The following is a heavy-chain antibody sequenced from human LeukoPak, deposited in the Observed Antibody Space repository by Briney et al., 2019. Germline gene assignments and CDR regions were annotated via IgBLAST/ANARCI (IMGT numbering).Heavy chain of an antibody. V-gene: IGHV1-2*02. D-gene: IGHD3-22*01. CDR1: GYTFTGYY. CDR2: INPNSGGT. Sequence: ASVKVSCKASGYTFTGYYMHWVRQAPGQGLEWMGWINPNSGGTNYAQRFQGRVTMTRDTSISTAYMELSRLRSDDTAVYYCARDAMSSTGITTHYFDYWGQGALVTVSS. J-gene: IGHJ4*02. CDR3: ARDAMSSTGITTHYFDY.